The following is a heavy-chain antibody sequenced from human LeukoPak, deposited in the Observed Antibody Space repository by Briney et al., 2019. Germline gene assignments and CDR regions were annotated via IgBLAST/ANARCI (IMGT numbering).Heavy chain of an antibody. CDR2: INPNSGGT. Sequence: GASVKVSCKASGYTFTGYYMHWVRQAPGQGLEWMGRINPNSGGTNYAQKFQGRVTMTRDTSISTAYMELSRLRSEDTAVYYCARDKEYYYDSSGSLDYWGQGTLVTVSS. V-gene: IGHV1-2*06. D-gene: IGHD3-22*01. CDR1: GYTFTGYY. J-gene: IGHJ4*02. CDR3: ARDKEYYYDSSGSLDY.